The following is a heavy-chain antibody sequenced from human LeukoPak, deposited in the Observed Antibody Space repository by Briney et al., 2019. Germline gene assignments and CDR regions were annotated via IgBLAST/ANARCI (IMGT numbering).Heavy chain of an antibody. CDR1: GFTFNNYP. Sequence: QPGGSLRLSCAASGFTFNNYPMSWVRQAPGKGLEWVSAISDNGGDTKYADSVKGRFTISRDNSKKTLYLQMNSVRVEDTAIYYCGRDWKCDYWGQGTLVTVSS. CDR2: ISDNGGDT. CDR3: GRDWKCDY. V-gene: IGHV3-23*01. D-gene: IGHD1-1*01. J-gene: IGHJ4*02.